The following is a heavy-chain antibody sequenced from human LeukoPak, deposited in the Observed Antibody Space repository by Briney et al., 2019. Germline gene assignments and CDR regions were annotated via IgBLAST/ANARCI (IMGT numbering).Heavy chain of an antibody. CDR3: EHLWFGELQTTGFDY. V-gene: IGHV3-23*01. CDR1: GFTFSSYA. CDR2: ISGSGGST. J-gene: IGHJ4*02. Sequence: GGSLRLSCAASGFTFSSYAMSWVRQAPGKGLEWVSSISGSGGSTYYADSVKGRFTISRDNSKNTLYLQMNSLRAEDTAVYYCEHLWFGELQTTGFDYWGQGTLVTVSS. D-gene: IGHD3-10*01.